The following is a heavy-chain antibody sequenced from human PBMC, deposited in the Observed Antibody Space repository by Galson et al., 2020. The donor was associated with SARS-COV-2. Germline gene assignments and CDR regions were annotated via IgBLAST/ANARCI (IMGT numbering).Heavy chain of an antibody. V-gene: IGHV3-30-3*01. J-gene: IGHJ4*02. CDR1: GFTFSSYA. CDR3: ARALWFGPLDY. CDR2: ISYDGSNK. Sequence: GESLKISCAASGFTFSSYAMHWVRQAPGKGLEWVAVISYDGSNKYYADSVKGRFTISRDNSKNTLYLQMNSLRAEDTAVYYCARALWFGPLDYWGQGTLVTVSS. D-gene: IGHD3-10*01.